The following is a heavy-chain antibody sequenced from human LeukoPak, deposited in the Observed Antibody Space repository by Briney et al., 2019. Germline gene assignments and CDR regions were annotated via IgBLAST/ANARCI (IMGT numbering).Heavy chain of an antibody. CDR3: AREGDTAMVHFDF. J-gene: IGHJ4*02. V-gene: IGHV1-2*02. CDR2: INHNSLGT. D-gene: IGHD5-18*01. CDR1: GYTFTDYY. Sequence: ASVKVSCKASGYTFTDYYIHWVRQAPGQGLEWMGWINHNSLGTKFAQKFQGKVTMTRDTSISTTYMEVSRLKSDDTAVYYCAREGDTAMVHFDFWGQGTLFTVSS.